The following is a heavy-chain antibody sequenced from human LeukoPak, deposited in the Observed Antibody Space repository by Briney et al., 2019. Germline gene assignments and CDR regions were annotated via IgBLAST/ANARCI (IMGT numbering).Heavy chain of an antibody. CDR3: ARDAGSGDDAFDI. J-gene: IGHJ3*02. V-gene: IGHV3-21*01. D-gene: IGHD2-15*01. Sequence: PGGSLRLSCAASGFTFSSYSMNWVRQAPGKGLEWVSSISSSSSYIYYADSVEGRFTISRDNAKNSLYLQTNSLRAEDTAVYYCARDAGSGDDAFDIWGQGTMVTVSS. CDR1: GFTFSSYS. CDR2: ISSSSSYI.